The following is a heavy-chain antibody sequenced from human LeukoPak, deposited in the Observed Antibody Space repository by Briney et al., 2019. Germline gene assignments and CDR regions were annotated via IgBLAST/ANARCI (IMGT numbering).Heavy chain of an antibody. V-gene: IGHV3-7*01. D-gene: IGHD5-12*01. J-gene: IGHJ4*02. CDR3: AREDSGYGSYY. Sequence: GGSLRLSCAASGFTFSNFWINWVRQAPGKGLEWVANIKEDGSKKNYVDSAKGRFTISRDNAKNSLYLQMNSLRAEDTAVYYCAREDSGYGSYYWGQGTLVTVSS. CDR2: IKEDGSKK. CDR1: GFTFSNFW.